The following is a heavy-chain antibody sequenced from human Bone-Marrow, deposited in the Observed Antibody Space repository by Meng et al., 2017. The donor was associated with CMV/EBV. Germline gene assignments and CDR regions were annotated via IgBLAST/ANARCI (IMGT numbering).Heavy chain of an antibody. CDR3: AKDMSKDYYYYGMDV. CDR1: GFTFSSYA. D-gene: IGHD3-16*01. CDR2: FYSGGSST. Sequence: GGSLRLSCAASGFTFSSYAMSWVRQAPGKGLEWVSVFYSGGSSTYYADSVKGRFTISRDNSKNTLYLQMNSLRAEDTAVYYCAKDMSKDYYYYGMDVWGQGTTVTVSS. V-gene: IGHV3-23*03. J-gene: IGHJ6*02.